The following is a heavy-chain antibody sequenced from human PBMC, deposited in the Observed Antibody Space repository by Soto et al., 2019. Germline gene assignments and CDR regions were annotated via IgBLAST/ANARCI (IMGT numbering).Heavy chain of an antibody. CDR2: INAGNGNT. CDR3: ASGPIFGVYPPIDY. D-gene: IGHD3-3*01. CDR1: GYTFTSYS. J-gene: IGHJ4*02. V-gene: IGHV1-3*01. Sequence: GVSVKVSCKASGYTFTSYSMHWVRQAPGQRLEWMGWINAGNGNTKYSQKFQGRVTITRDTSASTAYMELSSLRSEDTAVYYCASGPIFGVYPPIDYWGQGTLVTVSS.